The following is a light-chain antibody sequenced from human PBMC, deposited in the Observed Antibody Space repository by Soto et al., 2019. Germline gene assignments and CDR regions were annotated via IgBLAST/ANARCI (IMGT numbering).Light chain of an antibody. CDR3: QQANSFPIT. V-gene: IGKV1-12*01. Sequence: EIPMTQSPSSVSASVGDRVTITCWASQGISTWLAWYQQKAGKAPNLLIYGASNLHSGVPSRFSGSGSGTNFTLTISSLQPEDFATYYCQQANSFPITFGQGTRLEIK. CDR2: GAS. CDR1: QGISTW. J-gene: IGKJ5*01.